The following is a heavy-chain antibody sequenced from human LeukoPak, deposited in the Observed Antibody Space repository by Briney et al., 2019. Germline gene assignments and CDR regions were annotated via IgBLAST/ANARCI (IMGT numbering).Heavy chain of an antibody. CDR1: GGSFSGYY. J-gene: IGHJ4*02. D-gene: IGHD3-16*02. CDR2: INHSGST. CDR3: ASDSYVWGSYQIDY. Sequence: PSETLSLTCAVYGGSFSGYYWSWIRQPPGKGLEWIGEINHSGSTNYNPSLKSRVTISVDTSKNQFSLKLSSVTAADTAVYYCASDSYVWGSYQIDYWGQGTLVTVSS. V-gene: IGHV4-34*01.